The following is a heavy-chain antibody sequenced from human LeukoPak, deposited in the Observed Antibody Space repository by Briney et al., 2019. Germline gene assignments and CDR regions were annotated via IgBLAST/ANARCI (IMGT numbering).Heavy chain of an antibody. CDR1: GFTFSSYA. CDR3: AKRGSGSASPPIDY. J-gene: IGHJ4*02. V-gene: IGHV3-23*01. CDR2: ISGSGGST. D-gene: IGHD3-10*01. Sequence: PGGSLRLSCAASGFTFSSYAMSWVRQAPGKGLEWVSAISGSGGSTDYADSVKGRLTISRDNSKNTLYLQMNSLRAEDTAVYYCAKRGSGSASPPIDYWGQGTLVTVSS.